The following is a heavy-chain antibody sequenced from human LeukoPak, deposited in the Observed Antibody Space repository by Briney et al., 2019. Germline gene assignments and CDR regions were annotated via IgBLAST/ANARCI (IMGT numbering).Heavy chain of an antibody. V-gene: IGHV1-3*03. Sequence: ASVKVSCKASGYTFTSYAMHWVRQAPGQRLEWMGWINAGNGNIKYSQEFQGRVTITRDTSASTAYMELSSLRSEDMAVYFCARDSYNWNYVGSDHPQKYYYYYYMDVWGKGTTVTVSS. CDR3: ARDSYNWNYVGSDHPQKYYYYYYMDV. CDR2: INAGNGNI. J-gene: IGHJ6*03. D-gene: IGHD1-7*01. CDR1: GYTFTSYA.